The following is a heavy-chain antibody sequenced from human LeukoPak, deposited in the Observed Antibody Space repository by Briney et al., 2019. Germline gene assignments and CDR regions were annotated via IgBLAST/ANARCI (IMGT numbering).Heavy chain of an antibody. CDR3: AKDLYYYDSSGDDAFDI. D-gene: IGHD3-22*01. Sequence: AGGSLRLSCAASGFTFSSYSMNWVRQAPGKGLEWVSSISSSSSYIYYADSVKGRFTISRDNAKNSLYLQMNSLRAEDTAVYYCAKDLYYYDSSGDDAFDIWGQGTMVTVSS. V-gene: IGHV3-21*01. CDR1: GFTFSSYS. CDR2: ISSSSSYI. J-gene: IGHJ3*02.